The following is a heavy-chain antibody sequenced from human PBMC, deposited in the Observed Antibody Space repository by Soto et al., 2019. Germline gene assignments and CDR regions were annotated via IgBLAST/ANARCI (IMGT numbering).Heavy chain of an antibody. D-gene: IGHD3-22*01. CDR3: ARVRRSSGYYYGY. CDR1: GYTFTSYS. CDR2: XNXXGXXX. J-gene: IGHJ4*02. Sequence: ASVMVSCKASGYTFTSYSMHWVRQAPGQGLEXMGXXNXXGXXXXXAXXFQGRLPMTRDTSTSTVYMEPSSLRSEDTAVYYCARVRRSSGYYYGYWGQGTPVTASS. V-gene: IGHV1-46*01.